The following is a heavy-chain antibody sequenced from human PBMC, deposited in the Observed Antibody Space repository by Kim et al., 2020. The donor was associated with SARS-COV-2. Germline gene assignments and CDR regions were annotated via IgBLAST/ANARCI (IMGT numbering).Heavy chain of an antibody. CDR3: SRGHAAMGEY. J-gene: IGHJ4*02. D-gene: IGHD6-13*01. CDR2: NT. Sequence: NTYYTDSVRGRFTITRVTSKNTFYLQMNGLRVEDTAVYYCSRGHAAMGEYWGQGTLVTVSS. V-gene: IGHV3-53*01.